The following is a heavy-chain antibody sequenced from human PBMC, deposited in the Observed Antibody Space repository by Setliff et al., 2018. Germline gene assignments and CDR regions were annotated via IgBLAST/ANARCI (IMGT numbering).Heavy chain of an antibody. V-gene: IGHV4-61*02. CDR3: ARDPGSS. CDR2: IYTSGST. J-gene: IGHJ3*01. Sequence: PSETLSLTCTVSGGSISSGSYYWSWIRQPAGKGLEWIGRIYTSGSTNYNPSLKSRVTISVDTSKNQFSLKLSSVTAADTAVYYCARDPGSSWGQGTMVTVSS. CDR1: GGSISSGSYY.